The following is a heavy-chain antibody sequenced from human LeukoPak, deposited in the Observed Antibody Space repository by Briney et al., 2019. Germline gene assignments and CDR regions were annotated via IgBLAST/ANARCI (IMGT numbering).Heavy chain of an antibody. CDR1: GGTCSSYA. CDR2: IIPIFGTA. D-gene: IGHD6-6*01. CDR3: ARDRYPVYSSSSSYYYMDV. J-gene: IGHJ6*03. Sequence: SVKVSCKASGGTCSSYAISWVRQAPGQGLEWMGGIIPIFGTANYAQKFQGRVTITTDESTSTAYMELSSLRSEDTAVYYCARDRYPVYSSSSSYYYMDVWGKGTTVTVSS. V-gene: IGHV1-69*05.